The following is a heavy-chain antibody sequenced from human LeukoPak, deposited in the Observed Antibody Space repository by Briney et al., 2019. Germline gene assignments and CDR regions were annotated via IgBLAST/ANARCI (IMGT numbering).Heavy chain of an antibody. Sequence: GESLKISCKGSGYSFTSYWIGWVRQMPGKGLEWMGIIYPGDSDTRYSPSFQGQVTISADKSISTAYLQWSSLKASDTAMYYCASQHFEYSSSVAFDIWGQGTMVTVSS. D-gene: IGHD6-6*01. J-gene: IGHJ3*02. CDR1: GYSFTSYW. V-gene: IGHV5-51*01. CDR2: IYPGDSDT. CDR3: ASQHFEYSSSVAFDI.